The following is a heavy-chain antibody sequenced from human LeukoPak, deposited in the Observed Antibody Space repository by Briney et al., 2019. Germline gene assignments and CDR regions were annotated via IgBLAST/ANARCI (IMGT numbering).Heavy chain of an antibody. J-gene: IGHJ4*02. CDR1: GFTFSSYG. CDR3: ARDYFYCGGDCFVDY. CDR2: ISSGGRSI. Sequence: GGSLRLSCAASGFTFSSYGMTWVRQAPGKGLEWVSSISSGGRSIDLADSVKGRFTISRDNAKNSLYLQMNSLRAEDTAVYFCARDYFYCGGDCFVDYWGQGTLVTVSS. V-gene: IGHV3-21*01. D-gene: IGHD2-21*02.